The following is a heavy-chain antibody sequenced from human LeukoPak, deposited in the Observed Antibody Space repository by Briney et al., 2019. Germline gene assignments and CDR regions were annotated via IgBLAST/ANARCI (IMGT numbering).Heavy chain of an antibody. V-gene: IGHV1-69*06. J-gene: IGHJ4*02. CDR3: ARRSGIAVAGAFDY. D-gene: IGHD6-19*01. Sequence: ISWVRQAPGQGLEWMGVIIPMFGTTTYAQRFQGRVTITADKSTSTAYMEMSSLRSEDTAVYYCARRSGIAVAGAFDYWGQGTLVTVSS. CDR2: IIPMFGTT.